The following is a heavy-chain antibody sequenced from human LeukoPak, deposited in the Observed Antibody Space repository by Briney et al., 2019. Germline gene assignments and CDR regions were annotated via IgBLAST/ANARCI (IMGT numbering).Heavy chain of an antibody. V-gene: IGHV3-23*01. CDR2: IFPSGGEV. CDR1: GFTFSTFA. Sequence: GGSLRLSCAASGFTFSTFAVIWVRQPPGKGLEWVSSIFPSGGEVHYADSVRGRFTISRDNSKSTLSLQMNSLRAEDTAIYYCATYRQVLLPFESWGQGTLVTVSS. D-gene: IGHD2-8*02. J-gene: IGHJ4*02. CDR3: ATYRQVLLPFES.